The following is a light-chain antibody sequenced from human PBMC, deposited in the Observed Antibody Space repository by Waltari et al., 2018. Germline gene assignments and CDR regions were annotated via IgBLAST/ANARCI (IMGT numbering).Light chain of an antibody. J-gene: IGKJ1*01. V-gene: IGKV3-20*01. CDR1: QRVGRS. Sequence: EIVLTQSPGTLSLSPGERATLSCWASQRVGRSLAWYQQKRGQAPRHLIYGASTRATGIPDRFSGSGSGTDFSLTISRLEPEDFAVYYCQHYVRLPVTFGQGTKVEI. CDR2: GAS. CDR3: QHYVRLPVT.